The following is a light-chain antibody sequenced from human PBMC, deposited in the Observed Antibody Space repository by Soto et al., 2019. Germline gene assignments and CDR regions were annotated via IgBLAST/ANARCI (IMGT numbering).Light chain of an antibody. V-gene: IGKV3-15*01. CDR3: QQYNNWPPTYT. CDR1: QSVSSN. CDR2: GAS. J-gene: IGKJ2*01. Sequence: EIVMTQSPATLSVSPGERATLSCRASQSVSSNLAWYQQKPGQAPRLLIYGASTRATGIPARFSGSGSGTAFTRTTSSLQSEDVSADYCQQYNNWPPTYTFGQGTKLEIK.